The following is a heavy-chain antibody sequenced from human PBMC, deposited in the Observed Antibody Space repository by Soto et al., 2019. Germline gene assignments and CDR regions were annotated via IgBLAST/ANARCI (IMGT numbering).Heavy chain of an antibody. Sequence: PGGSLRLSCAASGFTFSSYGMHWVRQAPGKGLEWVAVISYDGSNKYYADSVKGRFTISRDNSKNTLYLQMNSLRAEDTAVYYCAKDFGPLSQWPYYGMDVWGQGTTVTVSS. V-gene: IGHV3-30*18. D-gene: IGHD6-19*01. CDR1: GFTFSSYG. CDR3: AKDFGPLSQWPYYGMDV. CDR2: ISYDGSNK. J-gene: IGHJ6*02.